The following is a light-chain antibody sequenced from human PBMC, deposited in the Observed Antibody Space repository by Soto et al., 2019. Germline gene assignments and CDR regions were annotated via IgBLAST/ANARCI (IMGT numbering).Light chain of an antibody. J-gene: IGKJ1*01. CDR3: QQANSFPWT. CDR2: DAS. Sequence: DIVLTQSATTLSLSPGERATLSCRASQTVSSYLLWYQQKPGQAPRLLIYDASNRATGIPARFSGSGSETDFTLTISSLQPEDFATYYCQQANSFPWTFGQGTKVDIK. CDR1: QTVSSY. V-gene: IGKV3-11*01.